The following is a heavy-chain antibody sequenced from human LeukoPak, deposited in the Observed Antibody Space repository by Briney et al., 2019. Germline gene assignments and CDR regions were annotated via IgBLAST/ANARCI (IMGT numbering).Heavy chain of an antibody. CDR2: INPNSGGT. J-gene: IGHJ4*02. V-gene: IGHV1-2*02. Sequence: GASVKVSCKASGYTFTGYYMHWVRQAPGQGLEWMGWINPNSGGTNYAQKFQGRVTMTRDTSISTAYMELSRLRSDDTAVYHCARVDRGYCSGGSCQDYWGQGTLVTVSS. D-gene: IGHD2-15*01. CDR1: GYTFTGYY. CDR3: ARVDRGYCSGGSCQDY.